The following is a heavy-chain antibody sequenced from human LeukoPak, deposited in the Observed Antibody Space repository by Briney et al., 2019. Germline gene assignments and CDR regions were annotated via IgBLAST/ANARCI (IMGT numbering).Heavy chain of an antibody. CDR1: GFTFSSYA. CDR2: ISSNGGST. CDR3: ARGPKTSSGYYAETDY. D-gene: IGHD3-22*01. J-gene: IGHJ4*02. V-gene: IGHV3-64*01. Sequence: GGSLRLSCAASGFTFSSYAMHWARQAPGKGLEYVSAISSNGGSTYYANSVKGRFTISRDNSKNTLYLQMGSLRAEDMAVYYCARGPKTSSGYYAETDYWGQGTLVTVSS.